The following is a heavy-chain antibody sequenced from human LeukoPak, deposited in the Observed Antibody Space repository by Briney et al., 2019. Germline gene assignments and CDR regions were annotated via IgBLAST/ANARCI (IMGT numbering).Heavy chain of an antibody. CDR1: GGSISSSSYY. D-gene: IGHD3-9*01. CDR2: VYYSGRS. J-gene: IGHJ4*02. V-gene: IGHV4-39*01. CDR3: ASLSGRLDY. Sequence: SETLCLTCAVSGGSISSSSYYWGWIRQPPGKGREWIGSVYYSGRSYYNPALKRRTTSSVNTSKNQFLLMLSPGTAADAAVYCCASLSGRLDYWGQGTLVTVSS.